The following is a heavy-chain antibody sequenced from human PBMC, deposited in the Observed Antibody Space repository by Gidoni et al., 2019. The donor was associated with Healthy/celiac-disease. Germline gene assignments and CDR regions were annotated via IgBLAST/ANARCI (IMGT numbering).Heavy chain of an antibody. CDR1: GFTFRSYW. D-gene: IGHD3-10*01. J-gene: IGHJ6*02. CDR2: IKQDGSEK. CDR3: ARDLGFGELEDYYYGMDV. Sequence: EVQLVESGGGLVQPGGSLRLSCAASGFTFRSYWMSWVRQAPGKGLEWVANIKQDGSEKYYVDSVKGRFTISRDNAKNSLYLQMNSLRAEDTAVYYCARDLGFGELEDYYYGMDVWGQGTTVTVSS. V-gene: IGHV3-7*01.